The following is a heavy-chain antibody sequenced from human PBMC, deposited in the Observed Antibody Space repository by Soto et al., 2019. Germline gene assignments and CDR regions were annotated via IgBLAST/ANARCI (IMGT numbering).Heavy chain of an antibody. Sequence: GVSLRLSCAASGFTFSSYGMHWVRQAPGKGLEWVAVISYDGSNKYYADSVKGRFTISRDNSKNTLYLQMNSLRAEDTAVYYCAKDPSTTNSIGMDVWGQGTTVTVSS. J-gene: IGHJ6*02. CDR1: GFTFSSYG. CDR2: ISYDGSNK. V-gene: IGHV3-30*18. CDR3: AKDPSTTNSIGMDV. D-gene: IGHD4-17*01.